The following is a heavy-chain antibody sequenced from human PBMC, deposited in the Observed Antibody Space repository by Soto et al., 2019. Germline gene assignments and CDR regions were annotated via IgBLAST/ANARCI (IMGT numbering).Heavy chain of an antibody. CDR3: ASAAVTGTAGLDF. V-gene: IGHV1-2*02. CDR1: GYTFSGFY. CDR2: INPNSGGT. Sequence: SVKVSCKASGYTFSGFYMHWVRQAPGQGLEWMGWINPNSGGTKSAEKFQGRVTMTRDTPISTAYMELSRLTSDDTAVYYCASAAVTGTAGLDFWGQGTQVTVS. J-gene: IGHJ4*02. D-gene: IGHD6-19*01.